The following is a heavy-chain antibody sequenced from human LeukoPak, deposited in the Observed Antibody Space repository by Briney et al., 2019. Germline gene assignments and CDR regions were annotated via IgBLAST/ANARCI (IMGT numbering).Heavy chain of an antibody. CDR1: GGSFRGYY. J-gene: IGHJ4*02. D-gene: IGHD2-2*01. Sequence: PSETLSLTCAVYGGSFRGYYWSWIRQPPGKGLEWIGEINHSGSTNYNPPLKSRVTISVDTSKNQFSLKLSSVTAADTAVYYCARGHGVVPAAVSCYFDYWGQGTLVTVSS. CDR2: INHSGST. CDR3: ARGHGVVPAAVSCYFDY. V-gene: IGHV4-34*01.